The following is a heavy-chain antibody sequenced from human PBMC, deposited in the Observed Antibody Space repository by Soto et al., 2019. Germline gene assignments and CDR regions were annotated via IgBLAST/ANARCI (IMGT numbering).Heavy chain of an antibody. Sequence: QLQLQESGPGLVKPSETLSLTCTVSGGSISSSSYYWGWIRQPPGKGLEWIGSIYYSGSTYYNPSLKSRVTISVDTSKNQFSLKLSSVTAADTAVYYCARHGEMATTAMYFDYWGQGTLVTVSS. J-gene: IGHJ4*02. CDR1: GGSISSSSYY. V-gene: IGHV4-39*01. D-gene: IGHD5-12*01. CDR3: ARHGEMATTAMYFDY. CDR2: IYYSGST.